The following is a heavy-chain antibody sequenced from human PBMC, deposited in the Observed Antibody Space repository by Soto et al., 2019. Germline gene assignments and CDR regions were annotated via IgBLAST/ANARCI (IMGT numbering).Heavy chain of an antibody. CDR2: IYYSGST. CDR1: GGSISSGGYY. J-gene: IGHJ3*02. Sequence: QVQLQESGPGLVKPSQTLSLTCTVSGGSISSGGYYWSWIRQHPGKGLEWIGYIYYSGSTYYNPSLKSRVTISVDTSKNQFSLKLSSVTAADTAVYYCARDRGAIVVPAAISTMGAFDIWGQGTMVTVSS. CDR3: ARDRGAIVVPAAISTMGAFDI. V-gene: IGHV4-31*03. D-gene: IGHD2-2*01.